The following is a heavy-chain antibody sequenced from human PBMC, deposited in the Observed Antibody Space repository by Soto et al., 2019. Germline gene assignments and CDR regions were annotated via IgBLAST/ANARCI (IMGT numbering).Heavy chain of an antibody. J-gene: IGHJ2*01. CDR2: IIPLFGTA. Sequence: QVQLLQSGAEVKKPGSSVKVSCTASGGTFSSYAISWLRQAPGQGLEWMGGIIPLFGTANYAQKFQGRVTISADESTSTVYMELSSLRSENAAVYYCARERTTVVTWYFDLWGRGTMFTGSS. CDR3: ARERTTVVTWYFDL. CDR1: GGTFSSYA. D-gene: IGHD2-21*02. V-gene: IGHV1-69*01.